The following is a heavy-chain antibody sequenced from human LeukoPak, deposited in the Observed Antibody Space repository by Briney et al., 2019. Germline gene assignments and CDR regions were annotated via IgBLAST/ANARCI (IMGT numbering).Heavy chain of an antibody. J-gene: IGHJ4*02. CDR1: GFTFSSFW. CDR2: IKHDGSEK. CDR3: ASDSDDYGDY. Sequence: GGSLGLSCAASGFTFSSFWMSWVRQAPGKGLEWVANIKHDGSEKHYVDSVKGRFIISRDNVKNSLYLQMNSLRAEDTAVYYCASDSDDYGDYWGQGTLVTVSS. D-gene: IGHD6-25*01. V-gene: IGHV3-7*01.